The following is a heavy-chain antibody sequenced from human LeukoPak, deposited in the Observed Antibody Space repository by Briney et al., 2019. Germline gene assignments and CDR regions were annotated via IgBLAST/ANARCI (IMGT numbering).Heavy chain of an antibody. D-gene: IGHD4-17*01. J-gene: IGHJ4*02. CDR1: GGSISSYY. Sequence: SETLSLTCTVSGGSISSYYWSWIRQPPGKGLEWIGYIYYSGSTNYNPSLKSRVTISVDTSKNQFSLKLSSVTAADTAVYYCAGNDYGDLNFDYWGQGTLVTVSS. V-gene: IGHV4-59*01. CDR3: AGNDYGDLNFDY. CDR2: IYYSGST.